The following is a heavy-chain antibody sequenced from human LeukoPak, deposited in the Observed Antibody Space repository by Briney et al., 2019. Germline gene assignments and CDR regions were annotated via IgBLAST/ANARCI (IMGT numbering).Heavy chain of an antibody. D-gene: IGHD2-2*01. CDR2: IYCSGST. CDR3: ARRSVVADSNGFDP. J-gene: IGHJ5*02. V-gene: IGHV4-39*01. CDR1: GGSISSSSYY. Sequence: SETLSLTCTVSGGSISSSSYYWGWIRQPPGKGLEWIGSIYCSGSTFYNPSLKSRVTISVDTSKNQFSLKLTSVTAADTAVYYCARRSVVADSNGFDPWGQGTLVTVSS.